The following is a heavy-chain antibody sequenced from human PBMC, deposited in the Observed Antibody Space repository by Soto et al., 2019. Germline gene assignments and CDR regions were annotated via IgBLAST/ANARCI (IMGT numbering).Heavy chain of an antibody. CDR2: IYYSGST. Sequence: QLQLQESGPGLVKPSETLSLTCTVSGGSISSSSYYWGWIRQPPGKGLEWIGSIYYSGSTYYNPSLKSRVTISVDTSKNQFSLKLSSVTAADTAVYYCASYWGSYRWILIDPWDQGTLVTVSS. D-gene: IGHD3-16*02. CDR3: ASYWGSYRWILIDP. CDR1: GGSISSSSYY. J-gene: IGHJ5*02. V-gene: IGHV4-39*01.